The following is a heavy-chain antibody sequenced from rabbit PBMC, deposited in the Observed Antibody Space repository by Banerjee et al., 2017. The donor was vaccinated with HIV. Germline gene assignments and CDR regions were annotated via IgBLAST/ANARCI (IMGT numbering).Heavy chain of an antibody. CDR3: ARGYDDYDARLDL. J-gene: IGHJ3*01. V-gene: IGHV1S7*01. CDR2: IDPIFGTT. Sequence: QLKESGGGLVQPGGSLKLSCKASGIDFSLYYMSWVRQAPGKGLEWIGYIDPIFGTTYYATWVDGRFTISSHNAQNTLWLQLNSLTAADTATYFCARGYDDYDARLDLWGPGTLVTDS. D-gene: IGHD2-1*01. CDR1: GIDFSLYY.